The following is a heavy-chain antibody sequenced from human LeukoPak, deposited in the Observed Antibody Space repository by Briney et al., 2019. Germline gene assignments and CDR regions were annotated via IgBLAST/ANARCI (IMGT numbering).Heavy chain of an antibody. D-gene: IGHD3-10*01. CDR2: IYSSGST. J-gene: IGHJ4*02. CDR3: ARGLIGVPSGFDY. V-gene: IGHV4-61*02. CDR1: GGSISTNNYY. Sequence: PSETLSLTCTVSGGSISTNNYYWSWIRRPAGKGLEWIGRIYSSGSTNYNPSLKSRVTISVATSKIQFSLKLSSVTAADTAVYYCARGLIGVPSGFDYWGQGTLVTVSS.